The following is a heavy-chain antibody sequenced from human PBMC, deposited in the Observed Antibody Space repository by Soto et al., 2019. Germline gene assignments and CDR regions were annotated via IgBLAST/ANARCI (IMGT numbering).Heavy chain of an antibody. J-gene: IGHJ5*02. CDR3: AREERKGIISWFDP. V-gene: IGHV4-30-4*01. CDR1: GGSVSGVDYF. CDR2: IYYTGIT. D-gene: IGHD2-21*01. Sequence: PSETLSLTCTVSGGSVSGVDYFWSWIRQSPGKGLEWIGYIYYTGITHLNPSLKSRLNMAVDTSKNEFSLKLTSVSAADTAVYFCAREERKGIISWFDPWGQGTPVTVSS.